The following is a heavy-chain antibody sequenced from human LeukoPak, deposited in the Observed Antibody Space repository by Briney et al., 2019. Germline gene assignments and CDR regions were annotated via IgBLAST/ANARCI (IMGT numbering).Heavy chain of an antibody. V-gene: IGHV1-18*01. Sequence: ASVKVSLKCSGDTFTSYDISWVRQTPGQGREWMGWISTNNGDTNYAQRFQGRVTMTTDTSTTTAYMELRSLRSDDTAIYYWARGSYFDYWGQGTLVTVSS. CDR1: GDTFTSYD. CDR2: ISTNNGDT. CDR3: ARGSYFDY. J-gene: IGHJ4*02.